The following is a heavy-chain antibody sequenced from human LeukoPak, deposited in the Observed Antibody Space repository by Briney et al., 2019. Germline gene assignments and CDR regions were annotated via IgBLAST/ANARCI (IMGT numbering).Heavy chain of an antibody. D-gene: IGHD3-22*01. J-gene: IGHJ4*02. CDR1: GYSFTSYW. CDR2: IYPGDSDT. V-gene: IGHV5-51*01. Sequence: KHGESLKISCKGSGYSFTSYWIGWVRQMPGKGLEWMGIIYPGDSDTRYSPSFQGQVTISADKSISTAYLQWSSLKASDTAMYYCARPKRDSSGYVYFDYWGQGTLVTVSS. CDR3: ARPKRDSSGYVYFDY.